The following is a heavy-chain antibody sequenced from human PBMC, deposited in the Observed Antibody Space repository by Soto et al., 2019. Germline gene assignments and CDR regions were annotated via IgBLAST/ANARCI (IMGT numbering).Heavy chain of an antibody. D-gene: IGHD3-10*01. Sequence: ASVKVSCKASGYTFTSYGISWVRQAPGQGLEWMGWISAYNGNTNYAQKLQGRVTMTTDTSTSTAYMELRSLRSDDTAVYYCARGTYYYGSGSHYYYGMDVWGQGTTVTVSS. CDR3: ARGTYYYGSGSHYYYGMDV. CDR2: ISAYNGNT. J-gene: IGHJ6*02. V-gene: IGHV1-18*01. CDR1: GYTFTSYG.